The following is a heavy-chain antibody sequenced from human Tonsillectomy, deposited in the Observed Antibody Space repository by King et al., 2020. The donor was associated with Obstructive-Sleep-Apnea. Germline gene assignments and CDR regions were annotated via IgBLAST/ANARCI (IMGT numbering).Heavy chain of an antibody. CDR2: ITSDESST. Sequence: VQLVESGGGLVQPGGSLRLSCAASGFTFSTYWMHWVRQAPGKGLVWVSRITSDESSTTYADSVKGRFTISRDNAKNKLYLQMNSLSAEDTAVYYCARRYYDSSGYYGNRHIDYWGQGTLVTVSS. D-gene: IGHD3-22*01. CDR3: ARRYYDSSGYYGNRHIDY. CDR1: GFTFSTYW. J-gene: IGHJ4*02. V-gene: IGHV3-74*03.